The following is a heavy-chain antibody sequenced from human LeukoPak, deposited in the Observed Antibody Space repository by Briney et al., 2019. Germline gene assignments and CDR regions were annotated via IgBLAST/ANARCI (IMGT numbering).Heavy chain of an antibody. CDR3: AKRRITIFGEVIRQTRSWFDP. J-gene: IGHJ5*02. CDR2: IYYSGST. V-gene: IGHV4-59*12. Sequence: SETLSLTCTVSGGSISSYYWSWIRQPPGKGLEWIGYIYYSGSTNYNPSLKSRVTISVDTSKNQFSLKLSSVTAADTAVYFCAKRRITIFGEVIRQTRSWFDPWGQGTLVTVSS. CDR1: GGSISSYY. D-gene: IGHD3-3*01.